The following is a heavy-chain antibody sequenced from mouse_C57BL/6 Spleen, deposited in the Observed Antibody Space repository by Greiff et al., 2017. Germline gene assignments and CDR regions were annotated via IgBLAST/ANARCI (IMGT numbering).Heavy chain of an antibody. V-gene: IGHV2-2*01. Sequence: VKVEESGPGLVQPSQSLSITCTVSGFSLTSYGVHWVRQSPGKGLEWLGVIWSGGSTDYNAAFISRMSISKDNSKIQVFFKMNSLQDDDTAIYYCARNNNYGSSYGYAMDYWGQGTSVTVSS. D-gene: IGHD1-1*01. J-gene: IGHJ4*01. CDR3: ARNNNYGSSYGYAMDY. CDR2: IWSGGST. CDR1: GFSLTSYG.